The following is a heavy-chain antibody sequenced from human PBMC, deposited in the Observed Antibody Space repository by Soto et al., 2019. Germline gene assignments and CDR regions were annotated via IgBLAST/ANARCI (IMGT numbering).Heavy chain of an antibody. V-gene: IGHV4-39*01. J-gene: IGHJ4*02. CDR2: ISNSGST. CDR3: ARLAPGSYSDY. D-gene: IGHD3-10*01. CDR1: GGSISSSSNY. Sequence: QLQLQESGPGPVKPSETLSLICTVSGGSISSSSNYWGWIRQPPGKGLEGIGTISNSGSTSYNPSLKSRVTMSADTSKNLFSLKLRSVTAADTAVYYCARLAPGSYSDYWGQGTLVTVSS.